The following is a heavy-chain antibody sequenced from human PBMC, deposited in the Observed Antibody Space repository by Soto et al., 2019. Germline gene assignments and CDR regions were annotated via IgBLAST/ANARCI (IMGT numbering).Heavy chain of an antibody. CDR2: ISSRSSYI. CDR1: GFTFSSYS. D-gene: IGHD4-17*01. V-gene: IGHV3-21*01. Sequence: EVQLVESGGGLVKPGGSLRLSCAASGFTFSSYSMNWVRQAPGKGLEWVSSISSRSSYIYYADSVKGRFTISRDNAKNSLDQQMNSLRAEDTAVYYCATHYGDYGYYYYGMDVWGQGTTVTVSS. J-gene: IGHJ6*02. CDR3: ATHYGDYGYYYYGMDV.